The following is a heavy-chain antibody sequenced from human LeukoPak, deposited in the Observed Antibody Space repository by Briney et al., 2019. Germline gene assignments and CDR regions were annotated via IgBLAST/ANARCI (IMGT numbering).Heavy chain of an antibody. CDR3: ARVRATGAFDI. CDR2: INHSGST. Sequence: KASETLSLTCAVYGGSFSGYYWTWIRQPPGKGLEWIGEINHSGSTNYNPSLKSRVTILVDTSKNQFSLKLSSVTAAGTAVYYCARVRATGAFDIWGQGTMVTVSS. D-gene: IGHD1-26*01. CDR1: GGSFSGYY. J-gene: IGHJ3*02. V-gene: IGHV4-34*01.